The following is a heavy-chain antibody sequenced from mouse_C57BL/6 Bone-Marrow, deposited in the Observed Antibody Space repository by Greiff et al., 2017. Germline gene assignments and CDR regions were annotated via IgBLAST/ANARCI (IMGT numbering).Heavy chain of an antibody. CDR1: GYAFTDYL. CDR2: INPGSGGT. D-gene: IGHD1-1*01. V-gene: IGHV1-54*01. Sequence: VQLQQSGAELVRPGTSVKVSCKASGYAFTDYLIEWVKQRPGQGLEWIGVINPGSGGTNYNEKFKGKATLTADKSSSTAYMQLSSLTSEDSAVYFCARRYYENWGQGTTLTVSS. J-gene: IGHJ2*01. CDR3: ARRYYEN.